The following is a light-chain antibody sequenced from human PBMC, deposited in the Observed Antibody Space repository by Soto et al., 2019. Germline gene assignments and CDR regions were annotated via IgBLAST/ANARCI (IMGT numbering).Light chain of an antibody. Sequence: SYELTQPPSVSVAPGKTARITWGGNNIGSKSVHWYQQKPGQAPVLVIYYDSDRPSGIPERFSGSNSGNTATLTISRVEAGDEADYYCQVWDSSSDLVVFGGGTKLTVL. V-gene: IGLV3-21*04. CDR1: NIGSKS. CDR3: QVWDSSSDLVV. J-gene: IGLJ2*01. CDR2: YDS.